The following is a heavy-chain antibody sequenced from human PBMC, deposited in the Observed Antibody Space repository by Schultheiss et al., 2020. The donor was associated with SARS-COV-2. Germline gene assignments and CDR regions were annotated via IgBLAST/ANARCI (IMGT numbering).Heavy chain of an antibody. V-gene: IGHV3-13*01. D-gene: IGHD6-13*01. CDR2: SGSGGDT. J-gene: IGHJ6*02. Sequence: GESLKISCAASGFTFSSYAMSWVPISGSGGDTYYPGSVKGRFTISRENAKNSLYLQMNSLRAGDTAVYYCASTTYSSSYHYYYGMDVWGQGTTVTVSS. CDR1: GFTFSSYA. CDR3: ASTTYSSSYHYYYGMDV.